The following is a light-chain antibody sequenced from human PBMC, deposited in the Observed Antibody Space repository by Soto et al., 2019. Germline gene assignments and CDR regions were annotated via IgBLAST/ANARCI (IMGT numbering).Light chain of an antibody. CDR1: QGISRW. CDR2: GTS. V-gene: IGKV1-12*01. CDR3: QQASRFPPT. Sequence: DIQMTQSPSSVSASVGDRVTITCRASQGISRWLVWYQQKPGKAPKLLIYGTSSLQTGVPSRFSGSGSGTDFTLTISSLQPEDFATYYCQQASRFPPTFGQGTKGDIK. J-gene: IGKJ1*01.